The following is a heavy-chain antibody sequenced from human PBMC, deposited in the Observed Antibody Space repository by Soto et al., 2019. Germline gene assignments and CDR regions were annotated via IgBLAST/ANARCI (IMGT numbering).Heavy chain of an antibody. CDR2: IRSKANSYAT. D-gene: IGHD5-18*01. CDR3: TRHPDTAMVTGYYYYGMDV. Sequence: EVQLVESGGGLVQPGGSLKLSCAASGFTFSGSAMHWVRQASGKGLEWVGRIRSKANSYATAYAASVKGRFTISRDDSQNTAYLQMNSLKTEDTAVYYCTRHPDTAMVTGYYYYGMDVWGQGTTVTVSS. CDR1: GFTFSGSA. V-gene: IGHV3-73*02. J-gene: IGHJ6*02.